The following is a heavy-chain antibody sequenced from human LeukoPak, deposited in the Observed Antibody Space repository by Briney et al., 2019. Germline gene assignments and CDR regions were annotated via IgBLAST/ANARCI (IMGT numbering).Heavy chain of an antibody. V-gene: IGHV3-30-3*01. Sequence: GGSLRLSCAASGFTFSSYAMHWVRQAPGKGLEWVAVISYDGSNKYYADSVKGRFTISRDNSKDTLYLQMNSLRAEDTAVYYCARDSDAPGDYWGQGTLVTVSS. CDR2: ISYDGSNK. CDR3: ARDSDAPGDY. CDR1: GFTFSSYA. J-gene: IGHJ4*02.